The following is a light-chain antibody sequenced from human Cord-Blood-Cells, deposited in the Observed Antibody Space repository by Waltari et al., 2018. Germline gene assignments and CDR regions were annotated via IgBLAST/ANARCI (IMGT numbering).Light chain of an antibody. V-gene: IGLV2-23*01. J-gene: IGLJ3*02. Sequence: QSALTQPASVSGSPGQSITISCTGTSSDVGSYNLSSWYQQHPGKAPDLMIYEGSKRPSGVANRFAGSKSGNTAYRTISGLQAEDEADYYCCSYAVSSTWVFGVGTKLTVL. CDR2: EGS. CDR3: CSYAVSSTWV. CDR1: SSDVGSYNL.